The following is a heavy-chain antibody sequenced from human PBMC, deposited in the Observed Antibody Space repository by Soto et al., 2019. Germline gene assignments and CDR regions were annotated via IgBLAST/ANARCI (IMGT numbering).Heavy chain of an antibody. J-gene: IGHJ4*02. CDR1: GFTFSSYA. CDR3: AKDKDSSTPPYYFDY. V-gene: IGHV3-23*01. CDR2: ISGSGGST. D-gene: IGHD6-13*01. Sequence: EVQLLESGGGLVQPGGSLRLSCAASGFTFSSYAMSCVRQAPGKGLERVSAISGSGGSTYYADSVKGRFTVSRDNSKNTLYLQMNSLRAEDTAVYYCAKDKDSSTPPYYFDYWGQGTLVTVSS.